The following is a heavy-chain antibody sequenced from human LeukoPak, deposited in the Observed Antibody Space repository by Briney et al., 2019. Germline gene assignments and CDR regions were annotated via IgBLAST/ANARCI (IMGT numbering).Heavy chain of an antibody. D-gene: IGHD4-23*01. CDR1: GYTLTELS. V-gene: IGHV1-24*01. CDR3: ARAVGHQRDYYYYYMDV. CDR2: FDPEDGET. Sequence: ASVKVSCKVSGYTLTELSMHWVRQAPGKGLEWMGGFDPEDGETIYAQKFQGRVTITTDESTSTAYMELSSLRSEDTAVYYCARAVGHQRDYYYYYMDVWGKGTTVTVSS. J-gene: IGHJ6*03.